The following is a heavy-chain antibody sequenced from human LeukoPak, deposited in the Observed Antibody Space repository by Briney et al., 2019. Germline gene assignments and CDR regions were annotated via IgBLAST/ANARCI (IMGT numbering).Heavy chain of an antibody. J-gene: IGHJ4*02. CDR2: IHPSDSDT. CDR3: ARRSSSGWGDLDY. V-gene: IGHV5-51*01. CDR1: GYSFTTYW. Sequence: GESLKIPCKASGYSFTTYWIGWVRQMPGKGLEWMGIIHPSDSDTKYSPSFEDQVTISVDKSITTTYLQWSSLEASDTAIYYCARRSSSGWGDLDYWGPGTLVTVSS. D-gene: IGHD6-19*01.